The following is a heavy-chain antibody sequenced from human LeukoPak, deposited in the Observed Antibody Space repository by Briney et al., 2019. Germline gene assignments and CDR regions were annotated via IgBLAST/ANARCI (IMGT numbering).Heavy chain of an antibody. CDR2: ISAYNGNT. V-gene: IGHV1-18*01. CDR3: ARATPGEWATNWFDP. Sequence: ASVKVSCKASGYTFTSYGNSWVRQAPGQGLEWMGWISAYNGNTNYAQKLQGRVTMTTDTSTSTAYMELRSLRSDDTAVYYCARATPGEWATNWFDPWGQGTLVTVSS. CDR1: GYTFTSYG. J-gene: IGHJ5*02. D-gene: IGHD3-16*01.